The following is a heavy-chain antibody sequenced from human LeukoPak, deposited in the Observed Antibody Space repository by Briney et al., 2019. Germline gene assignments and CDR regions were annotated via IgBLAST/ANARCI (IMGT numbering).Heavy chain of an antibody. V-gene: IGHV1-8*02. CDR1: GYTFTGYY. Sequence: ASVKVSCKASGYTFTGYYMHWVRQATGQGLEWMGWMNPNSGNTGYAQKFQGRVTMTRNTSISTAYLEVGSLTSEDTAVYYCARVTGKTSYYYYYIDVWGKGTTVTISS. CDR2: MNPNSGNT. CDR3: ARVTGKTSYYYYYIDV. D-gene: IGHD1-20*01. J-gene: IGHJ6*03.